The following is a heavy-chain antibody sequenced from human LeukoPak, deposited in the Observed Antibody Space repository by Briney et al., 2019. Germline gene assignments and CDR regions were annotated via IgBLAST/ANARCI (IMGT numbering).Heavy chain of an antibody. CDR2: IYTSGST. Sequence: SETLSLTCTVSGGSISSGSYYWSWIRQPAGKGLEWIGRIYTSGSTNYNPSLKSRVTISVDTSKNQFSLKLSSVTAADTAVYYCARGSPHYYDSSGYYGDGDYWGQGTLVTVSS. J-gene: IGHJ4*02. D-gene: IGHD3-22*01. V-gene: IGHV4-61*02. CDR1: GGSISSGSYY. CDR3: ARGSPHYYDSSGYYGDGDY.